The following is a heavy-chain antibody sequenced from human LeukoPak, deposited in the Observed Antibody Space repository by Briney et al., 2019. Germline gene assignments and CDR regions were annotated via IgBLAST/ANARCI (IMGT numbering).Heavy chain of an antibody. D-gene: IGHD3-22*01. CDR2: IYHSGST. Sequence: SETLSLTCAVSGGSISSSNWWSWVRQPPGKGLEWIGEIYHSGSTNYNPSLKSRVTISVDKSKNQFSLKLSSVTAADTAVYYCARGPKDSSGYYTPFDYWGQGTLVTVSS. J-gene: IGHJ4*02. CDR3: ARGPKDSSGYYTPFDY. V-gene: IGHV4-4*02. CDR1: GGSISSSNW.